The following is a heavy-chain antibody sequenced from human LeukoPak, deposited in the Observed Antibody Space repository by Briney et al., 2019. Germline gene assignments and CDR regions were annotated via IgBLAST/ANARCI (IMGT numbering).Heavy chain of an antibody. V-gene: IGHV3-21*04. D-gene: IGHD6-19*01. Sequence: PGGSLRLSCAASGFTFSSYSMNWVRQAPGKGLEWVSSISSSSSYIYYADSVKGRFTISRDNSKNTLYLQMNSLRAEDTAVYYCAKDLIAVALDAFDIWGQGTMVTVSS. CDR3: AKDLIAVALDAFDI. J-gene: IGHJ3*02. CDR1: GFTFSSYS. CDR2: ISSSSSYI.